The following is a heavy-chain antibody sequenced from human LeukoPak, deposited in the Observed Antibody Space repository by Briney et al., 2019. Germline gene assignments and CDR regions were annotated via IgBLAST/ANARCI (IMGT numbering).Heavy chain of an antibody. CDR2: IYYSGST. V-gene: IGHV4-39*07. CDR3: ARHEGSGGSRPFDP. J-gene: IGHJ5*02. CDR1: GGSISSSSYY. Sequence: PSETLSLTCTVSGGSISSSSYYWGWIRQPPGKGLEWIGSIYYSGSTYYNPSLKSRVTISVDTSKNQFSLKLSSVTAADTAVYYCARHEGSGGSRPFDPWGQGTLVTVSS. D-gene: IGHD2-15*01.